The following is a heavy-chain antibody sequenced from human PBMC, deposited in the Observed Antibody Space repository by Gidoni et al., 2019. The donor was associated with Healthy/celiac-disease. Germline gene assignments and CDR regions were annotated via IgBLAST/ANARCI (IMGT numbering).Heavy chain of an antibody. Sequence: VQLVESGGGVVQPGRSLRLSCAASGFTFSSYAMHWVRQAPGKGLEWVAVISYDGSNKYFADSGKGRFTISRDNSKNTLYLQMNSLRTEDTAVYYCAREDLEQWLALDYWGQGTLVTVSS. CDR2: ISYDGSNK. D-gene: IGHD6-19*01. J-gene: IGHJ4*02. CDR1: GFTFSSYA. V-gene: IGHV3-30-3*01. CDR3: AREDLEQWLALDY.